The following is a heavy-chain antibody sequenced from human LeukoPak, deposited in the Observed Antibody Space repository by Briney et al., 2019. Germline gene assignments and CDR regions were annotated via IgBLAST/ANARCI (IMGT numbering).Heavy chain of an antibody. CDR3: AREKEQLGYAFDI. J-gene: IGHJ3*02. V-gene: IGHV1-18*01. CDR2: ISTYNGNT. CDR1: GYRISSWY. D-gene: IGHD6-13*01. Sequence: ASVKVSCKASGYRISSWYMHWVRQAPRQGLEWMGWISTYNGNTNYAQKLQGRVTMTTDTSTSTAYMELRSLRSDDTAVYYCAREKEQLGYAFDIWGQGTMVTVSS.